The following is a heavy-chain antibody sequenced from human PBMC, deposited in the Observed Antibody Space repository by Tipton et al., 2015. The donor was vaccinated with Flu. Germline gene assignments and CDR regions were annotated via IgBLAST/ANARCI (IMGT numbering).Heavy chain of an antibody. Sequence: SLRLSCAASGFTFSSYWMHWVRQAPGKGLVWVSRINSDGSSTSYADSVKGRFTISRDNAKNTLYLQMNSLREEDTAIYYCATPLLGKDAFDIWGQGTMVTVSS. V-gene: IGHV3-74*01. CDR1: GFTFSSYW. J-gene: IGHJ3*02. CDR3: ATPLLGKDAFDI. D-gene: IGHD7-27*01. CDR2: INSDGSST.